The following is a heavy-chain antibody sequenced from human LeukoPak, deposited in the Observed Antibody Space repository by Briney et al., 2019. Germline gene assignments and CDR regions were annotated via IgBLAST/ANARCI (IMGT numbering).Heavy chain of an antibody. Sequence: HPGGSLRLSCAASGFTFSSYAMSWVRQAPGKGLEWVSAISGSGGSTYYADSVKGRFTISRDNSKNTLYLQMNSLRAEDTAVYYCAKDLPPDYDILTGYYRNFDYWGQGTLVTVSS. V-gene: IGHV3-23*01. CDR2: ISGSGGST. CDR3: AKDLPPDYDILTGYYRNFDY. D-gene: IGHD3-9*01. J-gene: IGHJ4*02. CDR1: GFTFSSYA.